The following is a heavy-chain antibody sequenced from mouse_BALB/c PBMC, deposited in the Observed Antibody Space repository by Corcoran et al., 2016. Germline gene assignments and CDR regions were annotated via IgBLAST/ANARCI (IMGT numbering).Heavy chain of an antibody. Sequence: EVQLQQSGAELVKPGASVKLSCTASGFNIKDTYMHWVKQRPEQGLEWIGRIDPANGNTKYDPKFQGKATITADTSSNTAYLQLSSLTSEDTAVYYCARCYGSPNYDAMDYWGQGTSVTVSS. J-gene: IGHJ4*01. CDR2: IDPANGNT. CDR3: ARCYGSPNYDAMDY. V-gene: IGHV14-3*02. CDR1: GFNIKDTY. D-gene: IGHD1-1*01.